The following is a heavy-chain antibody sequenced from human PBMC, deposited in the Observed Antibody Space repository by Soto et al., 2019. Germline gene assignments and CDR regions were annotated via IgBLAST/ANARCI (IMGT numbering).Heavy chain of an antibody. J-gene: IGHJ3*02. D-gene: IGHD1-1*01. V-gene: IGHV4-31*03. Sequence: QVQLQESGPGLVKPSQTLSLTCSVSGVSINSGGYYWSWIRHHPGKGLEWIGYIYYTGHTFYNASLKSRVAMSLDMSKNQFSLKLSSVTAADTAVHYCARGSQLERDALDIWGQGTMVTVSS. CDR1: GVSINSGGYY. CDR2: IYYTGHT. CDR3: ARGSQLERDALDI.